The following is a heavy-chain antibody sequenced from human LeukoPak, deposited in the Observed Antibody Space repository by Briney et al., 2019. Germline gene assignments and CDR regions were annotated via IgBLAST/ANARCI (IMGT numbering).Heavy chain of an antibody. CDR1: GYTFTSYD. CDR2: MNPNSGNT. J-gene: IGHJ6*03. CDR3: ARGVVAGPSGRKIRGHKKDSVHMDV. D-gene: IGHD3-10*01. Sequence: ASVKVSCKASGYTFTSYDINWVRQATGQGLEWMGWMNPNSGNTGYAQKFQGRVTMTRNTSISTAYMELSSLRSEDTAVYYCARGVVAGPSGRKIRGHKKDSVHMDVWGKGTTVTISS. V-gene: IGHV1-8*01.